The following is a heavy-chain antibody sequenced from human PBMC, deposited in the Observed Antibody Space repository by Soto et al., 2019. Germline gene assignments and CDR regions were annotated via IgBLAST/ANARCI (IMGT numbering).Heavy chain of an antibody. J-gene: IGHJ5*02. CDR1: GFTFSSYG. D-gene: IGHD2-15*01. V-gene: IGHV3-30*18. CDR2: ISYDGSNK. Sequence: GGSLRLSCAASGFTFSSYGMHWVRQAPGKGLEWVAVISYDGSNKYYADSVKGRFTISRDNSKNTLYLQMNSLRAEDTAVYYCAKGRRVVVVAATPDWFDPWGQGTLVTVSS. CDR3: AKGRRVVVVAATPDWFDP.